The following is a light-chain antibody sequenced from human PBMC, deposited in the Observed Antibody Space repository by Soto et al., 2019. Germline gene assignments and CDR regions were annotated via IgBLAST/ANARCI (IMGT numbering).Light chain of an antibody. V-gene: IGLV2-14*01. CDR3: SSSTSTNTPVV. CDR2: DVT. Sequence: QSVLTQPASVSGSPGQSITISCTGTSSDVGGYNFVSWFRQHPGKAPKLLIYDVTNRPSGVSNRFSGSKSGNTASLTISGLQAEDEADYYCSSSTSTNTPVVFGGGTKLTVL. CDR1: SSDVGGYNF. J-gene: IGLJ2*01.